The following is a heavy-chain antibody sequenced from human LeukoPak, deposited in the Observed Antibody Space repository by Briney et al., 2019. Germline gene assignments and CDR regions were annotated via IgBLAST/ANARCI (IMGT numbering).Heavy chain of an antibody. D-gene: IGHD2-15*01. CDR1: GGSISSYY. CDR2: IYTTGKT. J-gene: IGHJ4*02. CDR3: ARLEYCGASSCYGDY. Sequence: SETLSLTCSVFGGSISSYYWSWIRQPAGKGPEWIGRIYTTGKTNYNPSLRSRVTMSVDTSKNQFSLKLSSVTAADTAMYYCARLEYCGASSCYGDYWGRGIVVTVSS. V-gene: IGHV4-4*07.